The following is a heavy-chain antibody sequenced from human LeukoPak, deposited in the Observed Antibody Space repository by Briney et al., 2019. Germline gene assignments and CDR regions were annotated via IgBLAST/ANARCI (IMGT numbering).Heavy chain of an antibody. Sequence: SVKVSCKASGGTFSSYAFSWVRQAPGQGLEWMGGIIPIVGTTNYAQMFQGRVTITADESTSTAYMELSSLRSEDTAVYYCARGGYYYDSSGYSHLPDYWGQGTLDTVSA. V-gene: IGHV1-69*13. D-gene: IGHD3-22*01. J-gene: IGHJ4*02. CDR1: GGTFSSYA. CDR3: ARGGYYYDSSGYSHLPDY. CDR2: IIPIVGTT.